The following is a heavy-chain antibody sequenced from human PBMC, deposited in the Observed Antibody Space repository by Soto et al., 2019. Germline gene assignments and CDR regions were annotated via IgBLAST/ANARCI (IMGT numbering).Heavy chain of an antibody. CDR2: ISSNGGST. CDR1: GFTFSSYA. CDR3: VKALRYFDWLPDFDY. V-gene: IGHV3-64D*06. Sequence: CGSLRLSCSASGFTFSSYAMHWVRQAPGKGLGYVSAISSNGGSTYYADSVKGRFTISRDNSKNTLYLQMSSLRAEDTAVYYCVKALRYFDWLPDFDYWGQGTLVTVSS. D-gene: IGHD3-9*01. J-gene: IGHJ4*02.